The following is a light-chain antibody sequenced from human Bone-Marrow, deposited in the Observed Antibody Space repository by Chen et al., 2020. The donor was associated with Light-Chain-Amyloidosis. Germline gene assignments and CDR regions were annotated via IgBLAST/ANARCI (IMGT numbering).Light chain of an antibody. CDR2: RAT. V-gene: IGLV7-43*01. CDR3: LLYYGASWG. J-gene: IGLJ3*02. CDR1: TGAVTSGHY. Sequence: QTVVTQEPSLTVSPGGTVTPTCATSTGAVTSGHYPTWFQQKPGQAPRSRIYRATNKHSWTPARFAGSLLGGKAALTLSSVQPEDAAEYCCLLYYGASWGFAGGAKLPVL.